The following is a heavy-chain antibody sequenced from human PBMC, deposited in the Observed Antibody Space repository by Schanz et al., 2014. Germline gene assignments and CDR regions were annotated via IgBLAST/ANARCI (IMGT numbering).Heavy chain of an antibody. J-gene: IGHJ4*02. V-gene: IGHV3-23*03. CDR2: FVHPGGST. D-gene: IGHD3-10*02. CDR1: GFTFSSYA. CDR3: AKNQYDDVDLSSFYFDF. Sequence: EVQLLESGGGLVQPGGSLRLSCAASGFTFSSYAMTWVRQAPGKGLEWVSFVHPGGSTYYPDSVKGRFTISRDSSKNTLYLQMNSLRPEDTAIYYCAKNQYDDVDLSSFYFDFWGQGTLVTVSS.